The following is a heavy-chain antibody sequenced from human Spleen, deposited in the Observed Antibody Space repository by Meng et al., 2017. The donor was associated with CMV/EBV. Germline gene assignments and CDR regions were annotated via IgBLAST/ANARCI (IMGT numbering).Heavy chain of an antibody. CDR1: GFTVSSNY. CDR2: IYGGGST. J-gene: IGHJ4*02. Sequence: VQLVGAGGGLVQPGGSLRLSCAASGFTVSSNYMSWVRQAPGKGLEWVSVIYGGGSTYYADSVKGRFTISRDNSKNTLYLQMNSLRVDDTAVYYCARDALGYYFDCWGQGTLVTVSS. CDR3: ARDALGYYFDC. V-gene: IGHV3-66*01.